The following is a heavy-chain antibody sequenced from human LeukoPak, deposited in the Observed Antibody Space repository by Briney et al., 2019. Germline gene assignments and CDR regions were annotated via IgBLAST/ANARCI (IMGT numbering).Heavy chain of an antibody. Sequence: SETLSLTCTVSGGSISSYYWGWIRQPPGRGLEWIGYIYTSGSTNYNPSLKSRVTISVDTSKNQFSLKLSSVTAADTAVYYCAGHWGPGLFGSSWYDYWGQGTLVTVSS. V-gene: IGHV4-4*09. CDR3: AGHWGPGLFGSSWYDY. J-gene: IGHJ4*02. CDR2: IYTSGST. CDR1: GGSISSYY. D-gene: IGHD6-13*01.